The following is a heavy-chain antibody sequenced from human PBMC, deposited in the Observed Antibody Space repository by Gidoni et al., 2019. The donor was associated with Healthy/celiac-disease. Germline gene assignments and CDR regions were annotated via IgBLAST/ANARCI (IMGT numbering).Heavy chain of an antibody. D-gene: IGHD1-26*01. J-gene: IGHJ3*02. V-gene: IGHV3-48*01. CDR1: GFTFSSYI. CDR2: ISSSSSTI. CDR3: ASGRVGATTVARMDAFDI. Sequence: EVQLVESGGGLVQPVGSLRLSFAASGFTFSSYIMNWVRQAPGKGLEWVSYISSSSSTIYYADSVKGRFTISRENAKNSLYLQRNSLRAEDTAVYYWASGRVGATTVARMDAFDIWGQGTMVTGSS.